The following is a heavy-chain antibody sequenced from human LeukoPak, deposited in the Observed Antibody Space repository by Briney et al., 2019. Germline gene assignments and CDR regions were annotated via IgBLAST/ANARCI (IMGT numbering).Heavy chain of an antibody. CDR2: IWYDGSNK. J-gene: IGHJ4*02. CDR3: AKGGSTWYHFDY. Sequence: GGSLRLSCAASGFTFSSYAIHWVRQAPGKGLEWVAFIWYDGSNKYYADSVKSRFTISRDNSENTLYLQMNSLRPEDTAVYYCAKGGSTWYHFDYWGQGTLVTVSS. CDR1: GFTFSSYA. D-gene: IGHD6-13*01. V-gene: IGHV3-30*02.